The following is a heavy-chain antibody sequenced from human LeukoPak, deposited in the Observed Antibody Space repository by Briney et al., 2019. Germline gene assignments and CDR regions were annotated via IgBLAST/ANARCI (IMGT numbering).Heavy chain of an antibody. J-gene: IGHJ4*02. CDR2: IKPDGSEK. D-gene: IGHD6-19*01. V-gene: IGHV3-7*01. CDR3: ARDASALY. Sequence: GGSLRLSCAASGLIFSKYWMTWVRQAPGKGLEWVASIKPDGSEKYYLDSVKGRFTISRDNARDSLYLQMNSLRDDDTSVYFCARDASALYWGRGTLVTVSS. CDR1: GLIFSKYW.